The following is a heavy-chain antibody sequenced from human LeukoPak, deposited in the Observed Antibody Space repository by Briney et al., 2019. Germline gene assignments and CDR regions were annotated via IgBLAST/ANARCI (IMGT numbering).Heavy chain of an antibody. CDR1: GFTISSHC. V-gene: IGHV3-30*18. Sequence: PGTSLRLSCAVSGFTISSHCMHWVRQAPGKGPEWVAMIAYHGNTEYYGDSVKGRFTISRDNSKNALYLQMDSLRAEDTAVYYCAKDWGSGGWYNYFDPWGQGTLVTVYS. J-gene: IGHJ5*02. CDR2: IAYHGNTE. D-gene: IGHD6-19*01. CDR3: AKDWGSGGWYNYFDP.